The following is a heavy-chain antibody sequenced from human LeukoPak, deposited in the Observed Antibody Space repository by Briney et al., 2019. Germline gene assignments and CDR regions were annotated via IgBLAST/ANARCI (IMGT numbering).Heavy chain of an antibody. D-gene: IGHD5-12*01. J-gene: IGHJ4*02. V-gene: IGHV1-18*01. CDR1: GYTFTSYG. CDR3: ARDRPDIVATTYYFDY. Sequence: ASVKVSCTASGYTFTSYGISWVRQAPGQGLEWMGWISTYNGNTNYAQKVQGRVTMTTDTSTSTAYMELRSLRYDDTAVYYCARDRPDIVATTYYFDYWGQGTLVTVSS. CDR2: ISTYNGNT.